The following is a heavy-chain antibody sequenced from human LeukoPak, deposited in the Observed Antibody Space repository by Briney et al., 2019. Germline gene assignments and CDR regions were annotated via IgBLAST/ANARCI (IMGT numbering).Heavy chain of an antibody. V-gene: IGHV3-30*01. D-gene: IGHD5-24*01. CDR2: ISYDGSNK. Sequence: GGSLRLSCAASGFTFSSYAMHWVRQAPGKGLEWVAVISYDGSNKYYADSVKGRFTISRDNSKNTLYLQMNSLRAEDTAVYYCARGGDGYNCWGQGTLVTVSS. CDR3: ARGGDGYNC. CDR1: GFTFSSYA. J-gene: IGHJ4*02.